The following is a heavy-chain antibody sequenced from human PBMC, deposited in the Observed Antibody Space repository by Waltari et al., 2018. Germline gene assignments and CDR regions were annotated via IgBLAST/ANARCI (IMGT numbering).Heavy chain of an antibody. CDR1: GFTFSNAW. CDR2: IKSKTDGGTT. V-gene: IGHV3-15*01. J-gene: IGHJ6*02. D-gene: IGHD6-13*01. Sequence: EVQLVESGGGLVKPGGSLRLSCAASGFTFSNAWMSWVRQAPGKGLEWVGRIKSKTDGGTTDYAAPVKGRFTISRDDSKNTLYLQMNSLRAEDTAVYYCAKDLSSWQHYYYGMDVWGQGTTVTVSS. CDR3: AKDLSSWQHYYYGMDV.